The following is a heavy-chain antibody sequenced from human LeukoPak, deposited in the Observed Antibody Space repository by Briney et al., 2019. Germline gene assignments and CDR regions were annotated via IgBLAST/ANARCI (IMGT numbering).Heavy chain of an antibody. J-gene: IGHJ4*02. D-gene: IGHD4-17*01. Sequence: PGGSLRLSCAASGFTFSTYGMHWVHQAPGKGLEWVAFIRYDGRNKYYADSVKGRFTISRDNSKNTLCLQMNSLRAEDTAVYYCAKEIWPTVTTPGHTHFDYWGQGTLVTVSS. CDR2: IRYDGRNK. CDR1: GFTFSTYG. CDR3: AKEIWPTVTTPGHTHFDY. V-gene: IGHV3-30*02.